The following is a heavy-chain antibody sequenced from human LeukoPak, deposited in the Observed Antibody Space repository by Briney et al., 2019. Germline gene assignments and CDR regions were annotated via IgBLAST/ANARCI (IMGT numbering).Heavy chain of an antibody. CDR2: IYYSGST. D-gene: IGHD4-17*01. CDR3: AREQGDYGDAFDI. Sequence: SETLSLTCTVSGGSISSGDYYWSWIRQPPGKGLEWIGYIYYSGSTYYNPSLKSRVTISVDTSKNQFSLKLSSVTAADTAVYYCAREQGDYGDAFDIWGQGTMVTVSS. V-gene: IGHV4-30-4*01. J-gene: IGHJ3*02. CDR1: GGSISSGDYY.